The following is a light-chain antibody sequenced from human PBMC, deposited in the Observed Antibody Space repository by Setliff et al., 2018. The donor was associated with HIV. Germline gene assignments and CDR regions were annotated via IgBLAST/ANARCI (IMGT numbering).Light chain of an antibody. Sequence: DIQMTQSPSTLSASVGDRVTITCRASQTISSWLAWYQQKPGKAPKLLIYKASSLQSGVPSRFTGSGSGTEFTLTISSLQPDDFATYYCQQYSSSSTFGQGTKVDIK. CDR3: QQYSSSST. CDR2: KAS. J-gene: IGKJ1*01. CDR1: QTISSW. V-gene: IGKV1-5*03.